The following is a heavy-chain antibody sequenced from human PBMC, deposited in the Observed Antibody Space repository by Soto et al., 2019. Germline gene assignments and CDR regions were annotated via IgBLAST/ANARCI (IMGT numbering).Heavy chain of an antibody. CDR3: ARGKSYYGSGKGIYDYYSLDV. CDR1: GGTFSSYA. V-gene: IGHV1-69*17. CDR2: VIPVFGLA. Sequence: NITCTSSGGTFSSYAISWVRQAPGQGLEWMGGVIPVFGLATYAQKVQGRVTITADKSTNTAYMEVSSLRSEDTAVYYCARGKSYYGSGKGIYDYYSLDVWGQGTTVTVSS. J-gene: IGHJ6*02. D-gene: IGHD3-10*01.